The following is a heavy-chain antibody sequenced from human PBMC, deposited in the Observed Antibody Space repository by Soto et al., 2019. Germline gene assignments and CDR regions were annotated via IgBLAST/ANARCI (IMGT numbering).Heavy chain of an antibody. Sequence: KTSETLSLTCAVYGGSFSGYYWGWIRQPPGKXLEWIGEINHSGSTNYNPSLKSRVTISVDTPKNQFSLKLSSVTAADTAVYYCARGRVRRKGIAAAGTLSKPHKNWFDPWGQGTLVTVSS. V-gene: IGHV4-34*01. CDR2: INHSGST. CDR3: ARGRVRRKGIAAAGTLSKPHKNWFDP. CDR1: GGSFSGYY. J-gene: IGHJ5*02. D-gene: IGHD6-13*01.